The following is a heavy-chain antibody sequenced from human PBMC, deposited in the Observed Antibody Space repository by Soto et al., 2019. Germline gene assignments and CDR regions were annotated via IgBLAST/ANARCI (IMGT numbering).Heavy chain of an antibody. V-gene: IGHV3-30*18. CDR1: GFTFSSYG. CDR3: AKVSGYDFWPRDYYYGMDV. CDR2: ISYDGSNK. D-gene: IGHD3-3*01. J-gene: IGHJ6*02. Sequence: LRLSCAASGFTFSSYGMHWVRQAPGKGLEWVAVISYDGSNKYYADSVKGRFTISRDNSKNTLYLQMNSLRAEDTAVYYCAKVSGYDFWPRDYYYGMDVWGQGTTVTVSS.